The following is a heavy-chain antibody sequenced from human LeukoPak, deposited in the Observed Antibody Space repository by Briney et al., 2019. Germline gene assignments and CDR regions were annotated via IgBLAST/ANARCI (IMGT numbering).Heavy chain of an antibody. Sequence: SETLSLTCTVSGGSISSSSYYWGWIRQPPGKGLEWIGSIYHSGSTYYNPSLKSRVTISVDTSKNQFSLKLSSVTAADTAVYYCARGYGDSAGDAFDIWGQGTMVTVSS. V-gene: IGHV4-39*07. J-gene: IGHJ3*02. CDR3: ARGYGDSAGDAFDI. D-gene: IGHD4-17*01. CDR1: GGSISSSSYY. CDR2: IYHSGST.